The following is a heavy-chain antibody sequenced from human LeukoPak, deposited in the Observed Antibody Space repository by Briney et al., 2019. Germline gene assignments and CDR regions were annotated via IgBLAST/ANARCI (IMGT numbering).Heavy chain of an antibody. CDR3: ARDPDYDFWSGYYDY. D-gene: IGHD3-3*01. CDR1: GGSISSGSYY. V-gene: IGHV4-61*02. CDR2: IYTSGST. Sequence: SETLSLTCTVSGGSISSGSYYWSWIRQPAGKGLEWIGRIYTSGSTNYNPSLKSRVTISVDTSKNQFSLKLSSVTAADTAVYYCARDPDYDFWSGYYDYWGQGTPVTVSS. J-gene: IGHJ4*02.